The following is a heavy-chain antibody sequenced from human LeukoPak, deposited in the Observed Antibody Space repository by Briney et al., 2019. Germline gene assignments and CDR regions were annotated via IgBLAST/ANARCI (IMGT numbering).Heavy chain of an antibody. Sequence: PSETLSLTCTVSGGSISSSSYYWGWIRQPPGKGLEWIGSIYHSGSTYYDPSLKSRVTIAVETSKNQFSLKLSSVTAADTAVYYCARDVRQQQLVLGYYYYYYYMDVWGKGTTVTVSS. J-gene: IGHJ6*03. D-gene: IGHD6-13*01. V-gene: IGHV4-39*07. CDR3: ARDVRQQQLVLGYYYYYYYMDV. CDR2: IYHSGST. CDR1: GGSISSSSYY.